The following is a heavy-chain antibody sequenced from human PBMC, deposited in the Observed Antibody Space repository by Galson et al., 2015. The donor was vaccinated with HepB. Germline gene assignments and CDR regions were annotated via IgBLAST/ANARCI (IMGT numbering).Heavy chain of an antibody. J-gene: IGHJ4*02. V-gene: IGHV3-7*03. CDR3: ASNIAYYCDSSGYYYDDY. D-gene: IGHD3-22*01. Sequence: SLRLSCAASGFTFSSYWMSWVRQAPGKGLEWVANIKQDGSEKYYVDSVKGRFTISRDNAKNSLYLQMNSLRAEDTAVYYCASNIAYYCDSSGYYYDDYWGQGTLVTVSS. CDR2: IKQDGSEK. CDR1: GFTFSSYW.